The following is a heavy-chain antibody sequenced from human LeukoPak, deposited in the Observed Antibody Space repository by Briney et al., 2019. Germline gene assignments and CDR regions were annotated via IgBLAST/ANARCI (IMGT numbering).Heavy chain of an antibody. CDR3: VKSIDKPTSSSDY. Sequence: SETLSLTRAVYGASVGSDYWSSFRQPPGKGLDWIGEISHSGSTNYNPSLKSRVTISVDTSKNQFSLKLTSVTAADTAVYYSVKSIDKPTSSSDYWGQGILVTVSS. CDR2: ISHSGST. V-gene: IGHV4-34*01. J-gene: IGHJ4*02. D-gene: IGHD2-2*01. CDR1: GASVGSDY.